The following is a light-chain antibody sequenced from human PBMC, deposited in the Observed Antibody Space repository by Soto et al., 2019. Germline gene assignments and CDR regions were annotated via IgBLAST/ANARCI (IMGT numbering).Light chain of an antibody. CDR1: SSNIGRNS. Sequence: QSVLTQPPSASGTPGQRVTISCSGSSSNIGRNSVNWYQHLPGTAPKLLIYSYNQRPSGVPDRFSGSKSDSSASLAISGLQSEDEADYYCAAWDDSLSVPVFGGGTKVTVL. CDR2: SYN. J-gene: IGLJ3*02. V-gene: IGLV1-44*01. CDR3: AAWDDSLSVPV.